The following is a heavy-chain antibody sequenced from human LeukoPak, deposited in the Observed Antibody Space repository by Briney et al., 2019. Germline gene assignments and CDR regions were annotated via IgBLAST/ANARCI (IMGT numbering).Heavy chain of an antibody. CDR2: ISAYNGNT. V-gene: IGHV1-18*01. CDR3: ASSLGYYGSGSYYNGYAFDI. Sequence: EASVKVSCKASGYTFTSYGISWVRQAPGQGLEWMGWISAYNGNTNYAQKLQGRVTMTTDTSTSTAYMELRSLRSDDTAVYYCASSLGYYGSGSYYNGYAFDIWGQGTMVTVSS. D-gene: IGHD3-10*01. CDR1: GYTFTSYG. J-gene: IGHJ3*02.